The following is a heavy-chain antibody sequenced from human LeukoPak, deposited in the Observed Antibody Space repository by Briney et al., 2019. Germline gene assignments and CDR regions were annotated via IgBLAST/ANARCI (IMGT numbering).Heavy chain of an antibody. D-gene: IGHD3-3*01. J-gene: IGHJ4*02. CDR2: IYYSGST. Sequence: SETLSLTCTVSGGSISSYYWSWIRQPPGKGLEWIGYIYYSGSTNYNPSLKSRVTISVDTSKNQFSLKLSSVTAADTAVHYCARAGESADFWSGGECDYWGQGTLVTVSS. CDR3: ARAGESADFWSGGECDY. CDR1: GGSISSYY. V-gene: IGHV4-59*01.